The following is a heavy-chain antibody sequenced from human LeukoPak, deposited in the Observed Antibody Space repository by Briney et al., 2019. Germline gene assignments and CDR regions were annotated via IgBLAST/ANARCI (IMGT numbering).Heavy chain of an antibody. CDR2: INPSGGST. V-gene: IGHV1-46*01. Sequence: YXFTGXYLHWVRQAPGQGLEWMGIINPSGGSTTYAQKFRGRLTMTRDMSTSTVYMELSSLRSEDTAVYYCARGSRPVYNLLTGKRYFDYWGQGALLTVSS. CDR1: YXFTGXY. D-gene: IGHD3-9*01. CDR3: ARGSRPVYNLLTGKRYFDY. J-gene: IGHJ4*02.